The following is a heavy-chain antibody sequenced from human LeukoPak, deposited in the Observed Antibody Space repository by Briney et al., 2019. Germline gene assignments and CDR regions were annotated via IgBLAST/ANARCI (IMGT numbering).Heavy chain of an antibody. CDR2: IYYSEST. CDR1: GGSISSYY. Sequence: SETLSLTCTVSGGSISSYYWSWIRQPPGKGLEYIGYIYYSESTNYNPSLKSRVTISLDKSKNQFSLKLRSVTAADTAVYYCAKAVSQWPSWFDPWRQGTLVTVSS. J-gene: IGHJ5*02. D-gene: IGHD6-19*01. CDR3: AKAVSQWPSWFDP. V-gene: IGHV4-59*01.